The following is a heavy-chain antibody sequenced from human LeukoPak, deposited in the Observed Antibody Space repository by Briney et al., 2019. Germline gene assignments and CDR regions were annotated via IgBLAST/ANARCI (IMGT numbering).Heavy chain of an antibody. CDR3: ARGNQKGYSGWAH. D-gene: IGHD5-12*01. CDR2: FIPIFGTA. CDR1: GGTFRSNS. V-gene: IGHV1-69*01. Sequence: SVKVSCKASGGTFRSNSLSWVRLAPGQGLEWVGDFIPIFGTATYAQKFQGRVTITADESTSTAYMGLSSLRSEDTAVYYCARGNQKGYSGWAHWGQGTLVTVSS. J-gene: IGHJ4*02.